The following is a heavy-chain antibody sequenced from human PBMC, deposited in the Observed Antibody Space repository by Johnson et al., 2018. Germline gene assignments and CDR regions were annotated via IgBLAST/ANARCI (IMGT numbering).Heavy chain of an antibody. D-gene: IGHD3-16*01. CDR2: IYYSGSH. V-gene: IGHV4-59*01. CDR3: ASWPWGKIVRDAFDI. CDR1: GGSISSYY. J-gene: IGHJ3*02. Sequence: QVQLQESGPGLVKPSEPLSLTCNVSGGSISSYYWSWIRQPPGKGLEWLGYIYYSGSHNYNPSLTSRVTISVDTSKNQFSLKLSSVTAADPAVYYGASWPWGKIVRDAFDIWGQGTMVTVSS.